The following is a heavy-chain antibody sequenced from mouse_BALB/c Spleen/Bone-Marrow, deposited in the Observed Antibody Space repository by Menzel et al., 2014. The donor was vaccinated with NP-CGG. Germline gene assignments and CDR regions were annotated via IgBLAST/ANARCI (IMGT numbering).Heavy chain of an antibody. J-gene: IGHJ2*01. Sequence: QVQLQQPGSVLVRPGTSVKLSCKASGYTFTSSWIHWARQRPGQGLEWIGEIHPNSGNTNYNEKFKGKATLTIDTSSSTTYVDISSLTSEDSEVYFCARENRYAYSIDYWGQGTPLTVSS. CDR2: IHPNSGNT. CDR1: GYTFTSSW. D-gene: IGHD2-14*01. V-gene: IGHV1S130*01. CDR3: ARENRYAYSIDY.